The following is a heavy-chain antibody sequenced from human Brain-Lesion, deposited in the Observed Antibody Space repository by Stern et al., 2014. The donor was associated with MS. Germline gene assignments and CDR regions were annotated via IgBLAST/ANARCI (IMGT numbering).Heavy chain of an antibody. CDR2: VNNDGGRT. CDR1: GCTFSHYW. CDR3: ARGERWFDS. V-gene: IGHV3-74*02. D-gene: IGHD3-10*01. J-gene: IGHJ5*01. Sequence: VQLEPSGGGLVQPGGSLRLSCAASGCTFSHYWMHGCRQAPGAGLVWGSRVNNDGGRTSSAASVKCRFTMSRDNAKTTLYLPWNSLRVEDKAIYYCARGERWFDSWGQGTLVTVSS.